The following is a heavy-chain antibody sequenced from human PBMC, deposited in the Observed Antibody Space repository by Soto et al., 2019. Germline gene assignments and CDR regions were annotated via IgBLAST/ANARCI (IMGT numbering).Heavy chain of an antibody. CDR1: GGSISSGDYY. D-gene: IGHD6-13*01. CDR2: IYYSGST. CDR3: ASATAGIAAGKAWFDP. V-gene: IGHV4-61*08. J-gene: IGHJ5*02. Sequence: PSETLSLTCTVSGGSISSGDYYWSWIRQHPGKGLEWIGYIYYSGSTNYNPSLKSRVTISVDTSKNQFSLKLSSVTAADTAVYYCASATAGIAAGKAWFDPWGQGTLVTVSS.